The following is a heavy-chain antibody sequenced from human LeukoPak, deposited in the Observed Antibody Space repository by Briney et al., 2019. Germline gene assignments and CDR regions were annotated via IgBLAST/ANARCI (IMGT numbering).Heavy chain of an antibody. CDR2: INHSGST. D-gene: IGHD6-19*01. CDR3: ARGAFGSGWSV. J-gene: IGHJ3*01. CDR1: GGSFSGYY. Sequence: PSETLSLTCAVYGGSFSGYYWSWIRQPPGKGLEWIGEINHSGSTNYNPSLKSRVTISVDTSKNQFSLKLSSVTAADTAAYYCARGAFGSGWSVWGQGTMVTISS. V-gene: IGHV4-34*01.